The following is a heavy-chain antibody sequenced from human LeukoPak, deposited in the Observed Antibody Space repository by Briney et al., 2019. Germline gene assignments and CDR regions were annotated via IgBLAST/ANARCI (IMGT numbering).Heavy chain of an antibody. J-gene: IGHJ2*01. V-gene: IGHV4-4*07. CDR3: ARDNGGDYWYSDL. D-gene: IGHD2-21*01. CDR2: IYTSGST. CDR1: GDSVSRYY. Sequence: PSETLSLTCAVYGDSVSRYYWTWIRQPAGKGLEWIGRIYTSGSTNYNPSLKSRVTMSVDTSKNQFSLKLNSVTAADTAVYYCARDNGGDYWYSDLWGRGTLVTVSS.